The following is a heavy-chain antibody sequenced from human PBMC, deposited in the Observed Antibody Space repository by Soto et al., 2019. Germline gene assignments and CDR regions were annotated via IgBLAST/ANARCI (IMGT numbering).Heavy chain of an antibody. CDR2: VYYSGST. Sequence: SETLSLTCSVSGGSVSDKTYYWSWIRQPPGKRLEWIGYVYYSGSTNYNPSLKSRVTISVDTSKNQFSLKLSSVTAADTAVYYCARDNVLRYFDWYRRYFDYWGQGTLVTVSS. D-gene: IGHD3-9*01. CDR1: GGSVSDKTYY. CDR3: ARDNVLRYFDWYRRYFDY. V-gene: IGHV4-61*01. J-gene: IGHJ4*02.